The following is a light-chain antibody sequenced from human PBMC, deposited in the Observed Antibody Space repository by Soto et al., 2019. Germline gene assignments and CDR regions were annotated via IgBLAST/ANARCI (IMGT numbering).Light chain of an antibody. Sequence: QSALTQPASVSGSPGQSIAISCTGTSSDVGGYNYVSWYQQHPGKAPKLMIYDVSARPSGVSNRFSGSKSDNTASLTISGLQAEYAADYYCSSYKSSNTVLFGGGTKLTVL. V-gene: IGLV2-14*01. CDR2: DVS. CDR3: SSYKSSNTVL. J-gene: IGLJ2*01. CDR1: SSDVGGYNY.